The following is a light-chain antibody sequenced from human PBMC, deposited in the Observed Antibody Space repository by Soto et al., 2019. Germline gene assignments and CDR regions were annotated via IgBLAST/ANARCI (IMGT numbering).Light chain of an antibody. CDR1: QTIGKY. J-gene: IGKJ3*01. V-gene: IGKV1-39*01. CDR3: QQSVSIPFT. CDR2: DAS. Sequence: DIQMTQSPSSLSATVGDRVTITCRASQTIGKYLNWYQQQPGKVPKLLIYDASYLQSGVPSRFSGSESGTDFTLNISDLRPEDLATYYCQQSVSIPFTFGPGTKVDI.